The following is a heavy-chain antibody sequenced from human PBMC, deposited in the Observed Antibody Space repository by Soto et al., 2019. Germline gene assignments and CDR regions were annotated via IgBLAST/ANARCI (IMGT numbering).Heavy chain of an antibody. V-gene: IGHV4-31*03. CDR1: GGFISSGGYY. D-gene: IGHD2-15*01. CDR2: IYYSGST. CDR3: ARAALRYCSGGSCSSFDF. J-gene: IGHJ4*02. Sequence: QVQLQESGPGLVKPSQTLPLTCTVSGGFISSGGYYWSWIRQHPGKGLEWIGYIYYSGSTYYNPSLKSRVTISIDTSETQFSMKLSSVTAADTAVYYCARAALRYCSGGSCSSFDFWGQGTLVTVSS.